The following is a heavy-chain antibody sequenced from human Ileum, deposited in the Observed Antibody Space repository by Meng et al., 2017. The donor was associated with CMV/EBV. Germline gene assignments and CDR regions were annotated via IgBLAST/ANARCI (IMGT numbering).Heavy chain of an antibody. CDR3: AKDLRVAAAGTLYYGMDV. D-gene: IGHD6-13*01. Sequence: GESLKISCAASGLSISSYGMYWVRQAPGKGLEWVTMIRYDGSSEFYAESVKGRFTISRDNSKNTLYLQMNSLRADDTAVYYCAKDLRVAAAGTLYYGMDVWGQGTTVTVSS. J-gene: IGHJ6*02. CDR2: IRYDGSSE. CDR1: GLSISSYG. V-gene: IGHV3-30*02.